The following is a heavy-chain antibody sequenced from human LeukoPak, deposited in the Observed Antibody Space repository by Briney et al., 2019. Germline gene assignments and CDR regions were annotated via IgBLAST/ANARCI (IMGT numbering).Heavy chain of an antibody. CDR2: IYASGST. CDR3: GGPDGGYCSGGRCYGSGDAFEI. D-gene: IGHD2-15*01. J-gene: IGHJ3*02. V-gene: IGHV4-4*07. Sequence: SDTLSLTCTVSGGSISNYYGSWIRQPAGKGLQWIGHIYASGSTNYNPSLIGGVTMSVDKSTNQPSLKVSSVPTADNTAFYCGGPDGGYCSGGRCYGSGDAFEIWGQRTMVTVSS. CDR1: GGSISNYY.